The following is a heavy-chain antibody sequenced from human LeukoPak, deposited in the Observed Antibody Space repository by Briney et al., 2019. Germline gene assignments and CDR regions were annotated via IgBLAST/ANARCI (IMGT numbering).Heavy chain of an antibody. Sequence: SETLSLTCTVSGGSISSYYWSWIRQPPGKGLEWIGYIYYSGSTNYNPSLKSRVTISVDTSKNQFSLKLSSVTAADTAVYYCARHGWNDGYFDYWGQGTLVTVSS. D-gene: IGHD1-1*01. CDR3: ARHGWNDGYFDY. V-gene: IGHV4-59*08. CDR1: GGSISSYY. J-gene: IGHJ4*02. CDR2: IYYSGST.